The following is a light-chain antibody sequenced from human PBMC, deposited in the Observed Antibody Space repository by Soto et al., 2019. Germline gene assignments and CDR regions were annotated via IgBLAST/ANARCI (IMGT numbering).Light chain of an antibody. V-gene: IGKV3-20*01. Sequence: EIVLTQSPGTLSLSPGERATLSCRASQTVSTNYLAWYQQKPGQAPRLLIFDASTRATGTPDRSTGSGSGTDFTLTISRLEPEDFAVYYCQLYGASPKTFGQGTKV. CDR1: QTVSTNY. CDR2: DAS. CDR3: QLYGASPKT. J-gene: IGKJ1*01.